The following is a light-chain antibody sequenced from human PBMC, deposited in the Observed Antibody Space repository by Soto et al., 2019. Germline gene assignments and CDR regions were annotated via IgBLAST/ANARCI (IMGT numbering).Light chain of an antibody. J-gene: IGLJ1*01. CDR2: EVS. CDR3: SSYAGSNNLV. Sequence: QPVLTQPPSTSGSPVHSVTISCTGTSSDVGGYNYVSWYQQHPGKAPKLMIYEVSKRPSGVPDRFSGSKSGNTASLTVSGLQAEDEADYYCSSYAGSNNLVFGTGTKVTVL. CDR1: SSDVGGYNY. V-gene: IGLV2-8*01.